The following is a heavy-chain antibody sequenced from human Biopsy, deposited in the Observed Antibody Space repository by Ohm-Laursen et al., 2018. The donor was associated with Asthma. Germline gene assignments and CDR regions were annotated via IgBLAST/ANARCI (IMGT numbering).Heavy chain of an antibody. CDR1: GGTFNTYV. CDR3: ARKAGSCISRTCYSLDF. Sequence: SSVKVSCKSLGGTFNTYVIGWVRQAPGQGLEWMGGINSGFGTTTYPQKFQDRVTITADDSTSTVCMELSSLRSEDTAVYYCARKAGSCISRTCYSLDFWGQGTLVTVSS. J-gene: IGHJ4*02. D-gene: IGHD2-2*01. V-gene: IGHV1-69*01. CDR2: INSGFGTT.